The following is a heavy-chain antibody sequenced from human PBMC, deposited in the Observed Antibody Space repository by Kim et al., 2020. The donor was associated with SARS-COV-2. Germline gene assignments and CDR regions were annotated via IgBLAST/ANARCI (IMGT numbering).Heavy chain of an antibody. D-gene: IGHD3-22*01. Sequence: SVKVSCKASGGTFSSYAISWVRQAPGQGLEWMGGIIPIFGTANYAQKFQGRVTITADESTSTAYMELSSLRSEDTAVYYCARTSDYYYDSSGYYYGGSRGAFDIWGQGTMVTVSS. CDR3: ARTSDYYYDSSGYYYGGSRGAFDI. V-gene: IGHV1-69*13. CDR2: IIPIFGTA. J-gene: IGHJ3*02. CDR1: GGTFSSYA.